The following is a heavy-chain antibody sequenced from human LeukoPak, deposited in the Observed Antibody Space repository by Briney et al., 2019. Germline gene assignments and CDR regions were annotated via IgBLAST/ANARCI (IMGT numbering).Heavy chain of an antibody. V-gene: IGHV4-31*03. CDR3: ARDLGIAAAPDAFDI. D-gene: IGHD6-13*01. J-gene: IGHJ3*02. CDR2: IYYSGST. CDR1: GGSISSGGYY. Sequence: SQTLSLTCTVSGGSISSGGYYWSWIRQHPGKGLEWIGYIYYSGSTNYNPSLKSRVTISVDTSKNQFSLKLSSVTAADTAVYYCARDLGIAAAPDAFDIWGQGTMVTVSS.